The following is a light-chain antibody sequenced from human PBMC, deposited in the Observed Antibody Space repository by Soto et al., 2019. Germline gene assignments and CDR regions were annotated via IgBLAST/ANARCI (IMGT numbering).Light chain of an antibody. CDR1: QSINKW. CDR2: EVS. Sequence: DILLTQSPSTLSASVGDRVTISCRASQSINKWLVWYQHKPGKAPNLLIYEVSTLHSGVPSRFSGSGSGTEFTLTISSLRPDDFATYYCQHYSGDRATFGQGTKVDIK. J-gene: IGKJ1*01. CDR3: QHYSGDRAT. V-gene: IGKV1-5*03.